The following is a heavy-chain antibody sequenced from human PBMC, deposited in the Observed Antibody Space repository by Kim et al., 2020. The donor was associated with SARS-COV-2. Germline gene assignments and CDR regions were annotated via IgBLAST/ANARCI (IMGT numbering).Heavy chain of an antibody. CDR3: AKSDQTFYYDSSAKGGSFDV. D-gene: IGHD3-22*01. J-gene: IGHJ3*01. Sequence: RFTISRDNSKNSLYLQMHSLRAEDTAVYYCAKSDQTFYYDSSAKGGSFDVWGQGTMVTVSS. V-gene: IGHV3-23*01.